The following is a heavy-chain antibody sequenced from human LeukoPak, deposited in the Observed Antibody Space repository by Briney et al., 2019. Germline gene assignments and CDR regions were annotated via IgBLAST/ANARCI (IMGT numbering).Heavy chain of an antibody. J-gene: IGHJ4*02. CDR3: ARVWGSYFYYFDY. CDR1: GGSISSSSYY. Sequence: SETLSLTCTVSGGSISSSSYYWGWIRQPPGKGLEWIGSIYYSGSTYYNPSLKSRVTISVDTSKNQFSLKLSSVTAADTAVYYCARVWGSYFYYFDYWGQGTLVTVSS. CDR2: IYYSGST. D-gene: IGHD1-26*01. V-gene: IGHV4-39*07.